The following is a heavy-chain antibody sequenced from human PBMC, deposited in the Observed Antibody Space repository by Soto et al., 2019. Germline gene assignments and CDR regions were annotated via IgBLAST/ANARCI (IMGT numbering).Heavy chain of an antibody. CDR3: ARVQYYDSSGYRFQH. Sequence: SETLSLTCAVYGVSFSGYYWSWIRQPPGKGLEWIGEINHSGSTNYNPSLKSRVTISVDTSKNQFSLKLSSVTAADTAVYYCARVQYYDSSGYRFQHWGQGTLVT. CDR1: GVSFSGYY. D-gene: IGHD3-22*01. CDR2: INHSGST. V-gene: IGHV4-34*01. J-gene: IGHJ1*01.